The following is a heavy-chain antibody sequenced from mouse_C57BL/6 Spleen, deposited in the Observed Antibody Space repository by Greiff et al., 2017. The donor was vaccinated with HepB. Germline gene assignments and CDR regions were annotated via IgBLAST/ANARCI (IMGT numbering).Heavy chain of an antibody. V-gene: IGHV1-81*01. Sequence: VQLQESGAELARPGASVKLSCKASGYTFTSYGISWVKQRTGQGLEWIGEIYPRSGNTYYNEKFKGKATLTADKSSSTAYMELRSLTSEDSAVYFCAREESYDYDGNYFDYWGQGTTLTVSS. CDR1: GYTFTSYG. CDR2: IYPRSGNT. J-gene: IGHJ2*01. CDR3: AREESYDYDGNYFDY. D-gene: IGHD2-4*01.